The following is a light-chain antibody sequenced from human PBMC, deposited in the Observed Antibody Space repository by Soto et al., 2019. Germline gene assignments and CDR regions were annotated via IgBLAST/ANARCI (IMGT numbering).Light chain of an antibody. CDR1: QSISSW. Sequence: DIQMTQSPSTLSASVGDRVTITCRASQSISSWLAWYQQKPGKAPKLLIYKASSLESGVPSRFSGSGSGTEFTLTISSLQPDDFATYYCQQYNSIGVTFGQGTKVEIK. CDR2: KAS. V-gene: IGKV1-5*03. J-gene: IGKJ1*01. CDR3: QQYNSIGVT.